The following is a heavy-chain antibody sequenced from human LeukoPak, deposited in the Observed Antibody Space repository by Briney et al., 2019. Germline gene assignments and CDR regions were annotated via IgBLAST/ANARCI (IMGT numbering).Heavy chain of an antibody. J-gene: IGHJ5*02. D-gene: IGHD4-17*01. Sequence: ASVKVSCKASGYTFTGYYMHWVRQAPGQGLEWMGWIDPNSGGTNYAQKFQGRVTMTRDTSISTAYTELSRLRSDDTAVYYCAREKFLKDLTTVTTGRFDPWGQGTLVTVSS. CDR2: IDPNSGGT. CDR1: GYTFTGYY. CDR3: AREKFLKDLTTVTTGRFDP. V-gene: IGHV1-2*02.